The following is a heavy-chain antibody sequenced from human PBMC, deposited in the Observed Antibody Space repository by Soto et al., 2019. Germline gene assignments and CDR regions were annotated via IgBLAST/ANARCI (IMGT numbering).Heavy chain of an antibody. V-gene: IGHV4-34*02. D-gene: IGHD2-21*02. J-gene: IGHJ2*01. CDR2: VNHSGST. Sequence: QVHLQQWGAGLLKPSETLSLTCAVYGGSFSGYHWSWIRQPPGKGLEWIGEVNHSGSTNYNPSLKRRVTITVDIFKNQFSLKLNSVTAADTAVYYCASHLKATVTAYWYFDLWGRGTLVTVSS. CDR3: ASHLKATVTAYWYFDL. CDR1: GGSFSGYH.